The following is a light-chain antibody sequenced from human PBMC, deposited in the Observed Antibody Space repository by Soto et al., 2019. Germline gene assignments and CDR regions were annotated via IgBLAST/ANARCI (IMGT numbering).Light chain of an antibody. Sequence: ELVLTQSPGTLSLSLGERAILSCRASPSVTNFLAWYQQKPGQAPRLLIYGAFNRATGIPARFSGSGSGTDFTLTISSLEPEDSAVYYCQQRNVWPPVTFGQGTRLEI. V-gene: IGKV3-11*01. J-gene: IGKJ5*01. CDR2: GAF. CDR3: QQRNVWPPVT. CDR1: PSVTNF.